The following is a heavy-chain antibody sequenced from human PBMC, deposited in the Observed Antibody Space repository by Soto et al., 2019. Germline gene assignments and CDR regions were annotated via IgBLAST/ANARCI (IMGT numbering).Heavy chain of an antibody. J-gene: IGHJ4*02. V-gene: IGHV3-33*08. Sequence: PGGSLRLSCAASGFTFSSHAMSWVRQAPGKGLEWVAVIWYDGSNKYYADSVKGRFTISRDNSKNTLYLQMNSLRAEDTAVYYGAREGWGRTTRGDYWGQGTLVTVSS. D-gene: IGHD2-2*01. CDR2: IWYDGSNK. CDR3: AREGWGRTTRGDY. CDR1: GFTFSSHA.